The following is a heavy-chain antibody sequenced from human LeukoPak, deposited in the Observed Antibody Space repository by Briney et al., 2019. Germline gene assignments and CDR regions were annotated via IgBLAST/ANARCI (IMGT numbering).Heavy chain of an antibody. J-gene: IGHJ4*02. CDR3: ARDVTHCGGDCYSGDY. CDR1: GFTFSSYT. V-gene: IGHV3-21*01. D-gene: IGHD2-21*02. Sequence: GGSLRLSCAASGFTFSSYTMNWVRQAPGKGLEWVSSISSSSSYINYADSVKGRFTISRDNAKNSLYLQMNSLRAEDTAVYYCARDVTHCGGDCYSGDYWGQGTLVTGSS. CDR2: ISSSSSYI.